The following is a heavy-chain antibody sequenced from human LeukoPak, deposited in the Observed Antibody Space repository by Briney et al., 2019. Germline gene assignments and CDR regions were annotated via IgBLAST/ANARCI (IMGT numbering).Heavy chain of an antibody. V-gene: IGHV3-48*04. Sequence: GGSLRLSCAASGFTFSTHDVNWVRQAPGKGLEWVSFINSRSSTIYYADSVKGRFTISRDNAKNSLYLQMNSLRAEDTAVYYCTSHTGTGDAFRPFHIWGQGTTVTVSS. J-gene: IGHJ3*02. D-gene: IGHD2-21*02. CDR2: INSRSSTI. CDR3: TSHTGTGDAFRPFHI. CDR1: GFTFSTHD.